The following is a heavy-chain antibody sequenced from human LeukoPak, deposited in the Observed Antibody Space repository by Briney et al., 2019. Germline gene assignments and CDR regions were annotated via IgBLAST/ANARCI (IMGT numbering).Heavy chain of an antibody. V-gene: IGHV3-33*08. Sequence: GSLRLSCAASGFTFSSYNMNWVRQAPGKGLEWVAVIWYDGSNKCYADSVKGRFTISRDNSKNTLYLQMNSLRAEGTAVYYCARDLHSSSWYPPYYYGMDVWGQGTTVTVSS. CDR2: IWYDGSNK. CDR3: ARDLHSSSWYPPYYYGMDV. D-gene: IGHD6-13*01. CDR1: GFTFSSYN. J-gene: IGHJ6*02.